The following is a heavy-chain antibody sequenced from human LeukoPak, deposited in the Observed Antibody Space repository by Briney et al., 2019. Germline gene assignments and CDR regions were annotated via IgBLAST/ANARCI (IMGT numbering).Heavy chain of an antibody. Sequence: GGSLRLSCTASGFTFGDYAMSWVCQAPGKGLEWVGFIRSKAYGGTTEYAASVKGRFTISRDDSKSIAYLQMNSLKTEDTAVYCCTRGWQSEDYWGQGTLVTVSS. J-gene: IGHJ4*02. D-gene: IGHD2-15*01. V-gene: IGHV3-49*04. CDR2: IRSKAYGGTT. CDR1: GFTFGDYA. CDR3: TRGWQSEDY.